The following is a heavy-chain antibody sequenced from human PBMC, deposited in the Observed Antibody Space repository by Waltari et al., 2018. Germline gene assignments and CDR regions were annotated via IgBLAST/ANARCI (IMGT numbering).Heavy chain of an antibody. D-gene: IGHD2-21*02. J-gene: IGHJ2*01. Sequence: PGKGLEWMGSMTPSVASPNYGPSFQGHVTISADKSISTAYLQWSSLKASDTAMYYCARLQAAYCGGDCYPHWYFDLWGRGTLVTVSS. CDR2: MTPSVASP. V-gene: IGHV5-10-1*01. CDR3: ARLQAAYCGGDCYPHWYFDL.